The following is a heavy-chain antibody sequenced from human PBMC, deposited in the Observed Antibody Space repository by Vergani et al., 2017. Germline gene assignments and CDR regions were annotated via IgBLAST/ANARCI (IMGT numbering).Heavy chain of an antibody. CDR1: GYTFTGYY. J-gene: IGHJ5*02. CDR2: INPNSGDT. V-gene: IGHV1-2*02. D-gene: IGHD3-10*01. CDR3: ARAPRTMVRGGWFDP. Sequence: QVQLVQSGAEVKKPGASVKVSCKASGYTFTGYYIHWVRQAPGQGLEWMGWINPNSGDTNYAQKLQGRVTMTTDTSTSTAYMELRSLRSDDTAVYYCARAPRTMVRGGWFDPWGQGTLVTVSS.